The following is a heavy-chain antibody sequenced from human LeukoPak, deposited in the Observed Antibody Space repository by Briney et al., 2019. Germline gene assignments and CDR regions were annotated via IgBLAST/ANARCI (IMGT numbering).Heavy chain of an antibody. V-gene: IGHV3-23*01. CDR1: GFTFSSYA. CDR2: ISGSGGST. Sequence: GGSLRLSCAASGFTFSSYAMSWVRQAPGKGLEWVSAISGSGGSTYYADSVKGRFTISRDNSKNTLYLQMNSLRAEDTAVYYCAKGDPLVDYGDPPFDYRGQGTLVTVSS. J-gene: IGHJ4*02. D-gene: IGHD4-17*01. CDR3: AKGDPLVDYGDPPFDY.